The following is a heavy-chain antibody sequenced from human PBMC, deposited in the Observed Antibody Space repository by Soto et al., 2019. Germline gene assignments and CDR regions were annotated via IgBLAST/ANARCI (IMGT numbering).Heavy chain of an antibody. CDR2: ISPYSDET. J-gene: IGHJ6*02. CDR3: ARVSYSDYDILTGYHYYYVMDV. D-gene: IGHD3-9*01. Sequence: ASVKVSCKATGYTFSSYAISWVRQAPGQGLEWLGWISPYSDETQYAQKTQGRVFMTTDRSTRTAYMELRSLRSDDTAVYYCARVSYSDYDILTGYHYYYVMDVCGQGTSVTVSS. CDR1: GYTFSSYA. V-gene: IGHV1-18*01.